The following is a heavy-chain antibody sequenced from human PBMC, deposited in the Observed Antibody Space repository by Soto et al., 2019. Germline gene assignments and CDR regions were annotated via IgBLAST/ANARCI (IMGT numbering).Heavy chain of an antibody. CDR3: AKDQRSSWYVDYYYGMDV. V-gene: IGHV3-30*18. J-gene: IGHJ6*02. CDR1: GFTFSSYG. CDR2: ISYDGSNK. Sequence: QVQLVESGGGVVQPGRSLRISCAASGFTFSSYGMHWVRQAPGKGLEWVAVISYDGSNKYYADSVKGRFTISRDNSKNTLYLQMNSLRAEDTAVYYCAKDQRSSWYVDYYYGMDVWGQGTTVTVSS. D-gene: IGHD6-13*01.